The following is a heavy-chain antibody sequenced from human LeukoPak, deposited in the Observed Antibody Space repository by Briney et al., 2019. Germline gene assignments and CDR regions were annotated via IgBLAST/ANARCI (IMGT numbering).Heavy chain of an antibody. J-gene: IGHJ4*02. CDR2: ISGSGGST. D-gene: IGHD2-2*01. CDR3: AKDPGYQVVYCFDY. V-gene: IGHV3-23*01. Sequence: GGSLRLSCAASGFTFSSYSMSWVRQAPGKGLEWVSGISGSGGSTDYADSVKGRFTISKDNSKNTLYLQMNSLRVEDTAVYYCAKDPGYQVVYCFDYWGQGTLVTVSS. CDR1: GFTFSSYS.